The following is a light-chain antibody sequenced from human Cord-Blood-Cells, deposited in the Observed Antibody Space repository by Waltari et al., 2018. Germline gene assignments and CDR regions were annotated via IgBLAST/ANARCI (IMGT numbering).Light chain of an antibody. CDR3: QQSYSTPYP. J-gene: IGKJ2*01. CDR2: AAS. Sequence: IQMTQSPSPLSASVGDRVAITCRASQSISSDLNWYQQKPAKAPKLLIYAASSLPRGVPSRCSGSGSETDFTLTISGLQTDDFATYYCQQSYSTPYPFGQGTKVEIK. V-gene: IGKV1-39*01. CDR1: QSISSD.